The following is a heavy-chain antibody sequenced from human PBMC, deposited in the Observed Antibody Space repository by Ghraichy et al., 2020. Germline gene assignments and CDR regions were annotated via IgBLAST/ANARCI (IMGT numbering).Heavy chain of an antibody. CDR3: AKDNMLGTTRHDS. Sequence: LSLTCAASGFTFSSYAMSWVRQAPGKGLEWVSAISGSSGYTYYADSVGGRITISRDNSKNTLYLQMNSLRAEDTAVYYCAKDNMLGTTRHDSWGQGTLVTVSS. D-gene: IGHD1-7*01. CDR2: ISGSSGYT. V-gene: IGHV3-23*01. J-gene: IGHJ5*01. CDR1: GFTFSSYA.